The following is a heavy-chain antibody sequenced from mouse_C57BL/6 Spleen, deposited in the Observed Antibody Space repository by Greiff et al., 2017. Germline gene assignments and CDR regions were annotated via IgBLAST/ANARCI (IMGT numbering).Heavy chain of an antibody. J-gene: IGHJ2*01. V-gene: IGHV5-4*03. CDR1: GFTFSSYA. D-gene: IGHD2-4*01. CDR2: ISDGGSYT. CDR3: ARYYDYEGRYYFDY. Sequence: EVKLMESGGGLVKPGGSLKLSCAASGFTFSSYAMSWVRQTPEKRLEWVATISDGGSYTYYPDNVKGRFTISRDNAKNNLYLQMSHLKSEDTAMYYCARYYDYEGRYYFDYWGQGTTLTVSS.